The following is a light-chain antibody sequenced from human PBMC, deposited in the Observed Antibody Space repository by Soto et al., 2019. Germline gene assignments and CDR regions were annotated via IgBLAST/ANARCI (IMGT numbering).Light chain of an antibody. CDR3: VQHYNFPPT. CDR1: QDIRND. V-gene: IGKV1-6*01. CDR2: AAS. Sequence: IQMTQSPSTLSASVGDRVTLTCRASQDIRNDLGWYQQKPGLAPKFLIYAASNLQIGVPSRFSGSGSGRDFTLTVTSLQPEDFATYFCVQHYNFPPTFGQGTKVDIK. J-gene: IGKJ1*01.